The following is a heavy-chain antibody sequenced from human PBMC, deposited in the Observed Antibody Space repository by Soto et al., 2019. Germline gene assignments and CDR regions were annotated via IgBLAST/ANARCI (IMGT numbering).Heavy chain of an antibody. CDR2: IYYSGST. Sequence: PSETLSLTCTVSGGTISSWYWSWIRQPPGKGLEWIGYIYYSGSTNCNPSLKSRVTISVDTSKNQFSLKLSSVTAADTAVYYCAVVVPARFDYWGQGTLVTVSS. CDR3: AVVVPARFDY. D-gene: IGHD2-2*01. CDR1: GGTISSWY. V-gene: IGHV4-59*12. J-gene: IGHJ4*02.